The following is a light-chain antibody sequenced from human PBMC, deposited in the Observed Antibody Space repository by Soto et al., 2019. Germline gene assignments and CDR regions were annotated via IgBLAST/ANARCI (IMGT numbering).Light chain of an antibody. CDR1: QSVSSW. V-gene: IGKV1-5*03. Sequence: DIQMTQSPSTLSASVGDRVTITCRASQSVSSWLAWYQQKPGKAPKLLIYRASSLESGVPSRFSGSVSWTEFTLTISSLQPDDFATYYCQQYDTSPVTFGQGTKVEIK. J-gene: IGKJ1*01. CDR3: QQYDTSPVT. CDR2: RAS.